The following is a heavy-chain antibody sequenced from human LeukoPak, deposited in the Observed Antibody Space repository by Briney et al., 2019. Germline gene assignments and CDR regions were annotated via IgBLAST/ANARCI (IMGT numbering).Heavy chain of an antibody. V-gene: IGHV3-53*01. CDR1: GFTVSSNY. CDR2: IYSGGST. D-gene: IGHD6-6*01. J-gene: IGHJ6*03. CDR3: ARDQTAYSSSSDYYYYMDV. Sequence: AGGSLRLSCAASGFTVSSNYMSWVRQAPGKGLEWVSVIYSGGSTYYADSVKGRFTISRDNSKNTLYLQMNSLRAEDTAVYYCARDQTAYSSSSDYYYYMDVWGKGTTVTVSS.